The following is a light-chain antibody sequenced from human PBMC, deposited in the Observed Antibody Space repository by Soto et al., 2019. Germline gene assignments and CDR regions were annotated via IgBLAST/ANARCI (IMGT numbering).Light chain of an antibody. CDR1: QSISSY. J-gene: IGKJ2*01. CDR2: DAS. Sequence: DIQMTQSPSSLSASVGDRVTITCRASQSISSYLNWYQQKPGKAPKLVIYDASSLQSGVQSRFSGSGSGTDFTLTISSLQPEDFATYYCQQSYSTPYTFGQGTKLEIK. V-gene: IGKV1-39*01. CDR3: QQSYSTPYT.